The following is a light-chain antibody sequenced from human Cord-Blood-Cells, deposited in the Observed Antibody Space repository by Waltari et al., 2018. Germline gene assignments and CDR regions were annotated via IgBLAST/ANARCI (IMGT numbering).Light chain of an antibody. CDR1: QSISSW. V-gene: IGKV1-5*03. J-gene: IGKJ1*01. CDR3: QQYNSYWT. CDR2: KAS. Sequence: DIQMTESPSTLSASVGDRVNITCRASQSISSWLDGYQQKPGKAPKLLIYKASSLESAVPSRFSGSGSGTEFTLTISSLQPDDFATYYCQQYNSYWTFGQGTKVEIK.